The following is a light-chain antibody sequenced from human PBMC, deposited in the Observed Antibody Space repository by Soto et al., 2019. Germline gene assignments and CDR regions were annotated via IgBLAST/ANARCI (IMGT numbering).Light chain of an antibody. CDR3: QQYNSYSPWT. V-gene: IGKV1-5*01. Sequence: DIQMSHAPATLSASVLDRVTITCLASQSIGSWLAWYQQKPGKAPKLLIYDASTLESGVPSRFSGSGSGTEFTLTISSLQPDDFATYYCQQYNSYSPWTFGQGTKVDIK. J-gene: IGKJ1*01. CDR1: QSIGSW. CDR2: DAS.